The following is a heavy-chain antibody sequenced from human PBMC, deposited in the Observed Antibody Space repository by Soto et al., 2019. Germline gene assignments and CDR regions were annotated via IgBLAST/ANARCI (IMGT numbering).Heavy chain of an antibody. D-gene: IGHD2-21*02. CDR2: FDPEDSET. CDR1: GYTLTELS. Sequence: GASVKVSCKVSGYTLTELSMHWVRQAPGKGLEWMGGFDPEDSETNYAQKFQERVTITRDMSTNTAYMELSSLRSEDTAVYYCAADPYCGGDCYFDYWGQGTMVTVSS. J-gene: IGHJ4*02. V-gene: IGHV1-24*01. CDR3: AADPYCGGDCYFDY.